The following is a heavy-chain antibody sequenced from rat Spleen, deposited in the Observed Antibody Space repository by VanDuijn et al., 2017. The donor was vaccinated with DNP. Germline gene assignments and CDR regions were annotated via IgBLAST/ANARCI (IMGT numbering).Heavy chain of an antibody. D-gene: IGHD4-3*01. J-gene: IGHJ3*01. V-gene: IGHV5-31*01. CDR1: GFTFSSYW. CDR3: ARTYNSGYGGFAY. CDR2: ITSSGGST. Sequence: EVQLVESGGGLVQPGRSLKLSCAASGFTFSSYWMYWIRQAPGKGLEWVASITSSGGSTYYPDSVKGRFTISRDNAKSTLYLQMDSLRSEDTATYYCARTYNSGYGGFAYWGQGTLVTVSS.